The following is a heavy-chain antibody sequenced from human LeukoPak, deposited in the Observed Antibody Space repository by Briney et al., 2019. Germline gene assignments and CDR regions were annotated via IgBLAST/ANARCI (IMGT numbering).Heavy chain of an antibody. CDR1: GFTFSSYA. V-gene: IGHV3-23*01. Sequence: GGTLRLSCAASGFTFSSYAMSWVRQAPGKGLEWVSAISGSGGSTYYADSVKGRFTISRDNSKNTLYLQMNSLRAEDTAVYYCAKDTYYYGSGSYYPYAFDIWGQGTMVTVSS. J-gene: IGHJ3*02. D-gene: IGHD3-10*01. CDR3: AKDTYYYGSGSYYPYAFDI. CDR2: ISGSGGST.